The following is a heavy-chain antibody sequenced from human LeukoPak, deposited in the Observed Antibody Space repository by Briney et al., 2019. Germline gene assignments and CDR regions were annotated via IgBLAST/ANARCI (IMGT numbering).Heavy chain of an antibody. CDR1: GYTFTNYD. J-gene: IGHJ5*02. V-gene: IGHV1-8*03. D-gene: IGHD3-10*01. Sequence: ASVKVSCKASGYTFTNYDVNWVRQATGQGLEWMGWMNPKSNNRGYAQKFQGRVTITTDTSISTAYMELSSLRSDDTAVYYCSRGLKGNYYSGSGTYRWFAPWGQGTLVTVSS. CDR3: SRGLKGNYYSGSGTYRWFAP. CDR2: MNPKSNNR.